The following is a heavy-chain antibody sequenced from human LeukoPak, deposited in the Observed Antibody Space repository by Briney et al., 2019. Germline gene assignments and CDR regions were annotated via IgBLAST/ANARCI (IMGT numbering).Heavy chain of an antibody. D-gene: IGHD3-9*01. CDR2: INPKSGGT. V-gene: IGHV1-2*04. J-gene: IGHJ4*02. CDR3: ARGDLYDILTGYYYYFDY. Sequence: ASVKVSCKASGYTFTGYYMQWVRQAPGQGLEWMGWINPKSGGTKYAQKLQGWVTMTRDTSISTAYMELSRLRSDDTAVYYCARGDLYDILTGYYYYFDYWGQGTLVTVSS. CDR1: GYTFTGYY.